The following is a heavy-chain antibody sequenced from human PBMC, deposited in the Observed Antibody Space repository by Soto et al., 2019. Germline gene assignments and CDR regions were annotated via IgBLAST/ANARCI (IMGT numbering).Heavy chain of an antibody. CDR3: ANALYGGNSVVDY. D-gene: IGHD2-21*02. Sequence: EVQLLESGGGLVQPGGSLRLSCAASGFTFSSYAMSWVRQAPGKGLEWVSAISGSGGSTYYADSVKGRFTISRDNCKNTLYLQMNSLRAEDTAVYYCANALYGGNSVVDYWGQGTLVTVSS. CDR1: GFTFSSYA. V-gene: IGHV3-23*01. CDR2: ISGSGGST. J-gene: IGHJ4*02.